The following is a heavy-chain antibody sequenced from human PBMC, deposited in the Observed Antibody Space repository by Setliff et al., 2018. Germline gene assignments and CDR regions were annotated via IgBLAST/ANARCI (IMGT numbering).Heavy chain of an antibody. D-gene: IGHD2-15*01. J-gene: IGHJ4*02. V-gene: IGHV4-39*07. CDR1: GGSISSSNYY. CDR3: ARILGYCSGGSCYVPY. CDR2: IYYGGSA. Sequence: SETLSLTCTVSGGSISSSNYYWGWIRQPPGKGLEWTGNIYYGGSAYYNPSLKSRVTISVDTSKNQFSLKLSSVTAADTAMYYCARILGYCSGGSCYVPYWGQGTLVTVSS.